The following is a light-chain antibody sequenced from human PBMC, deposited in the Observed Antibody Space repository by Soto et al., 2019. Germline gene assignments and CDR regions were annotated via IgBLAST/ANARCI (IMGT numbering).Light chain of an antibody. J-gene: IGLJ1*01. CDR2: DVI. V-gene: IGLV2-14*03. CDR1: SSDVGGYNY. Sequence: QSVLTQSASVSGSPGQSITISCAGASSDVGGYNYVSWYQQHPGKAPKLMIYDVINRPSGVSDRFSGSKSGNSASLTISGLQAQDEADYYCSSYTSSGTYVFGTGTKVTVL. CDR3: SSYTSSGTYV.